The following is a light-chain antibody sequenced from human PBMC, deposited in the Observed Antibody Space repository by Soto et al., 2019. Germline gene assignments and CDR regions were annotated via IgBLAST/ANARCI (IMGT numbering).Light chain of an antibody. Sequence: QSALTQPPSVSGAPGQRVTISCTGSRSNIGAGYEVHWYQQLPGTAPKLLIYGNNNRPSGVPDRFSGSKSGTSASLAITGLQAEDEADYYRQSYDSSLSALYVFGTGTKVTVL. V-gene: IGLV1-40*01. J-gene: IGLJ1*01. CDR2: GNN. CDR1: RSNIGAGYE. CDR3: QSYDSSLSALYV.